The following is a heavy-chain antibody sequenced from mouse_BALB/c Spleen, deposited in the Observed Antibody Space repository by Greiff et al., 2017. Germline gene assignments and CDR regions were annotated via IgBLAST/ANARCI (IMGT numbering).Heavy chain of an antibody. J-gene: IGHJ4*01. D-gene: IGHD1-2*01. Sequence: EVQLVESGAELVKPGASVKLSCTAPGFNIKDTYLHWVKQRTAQGLEWIGRIDPANGNTKYDPKFQDKATITADTSSNTAYLQLSSLTSEDTAVYYCAISDAAGYYAMDYWGQGTSVTVSS. CDR3: AISDAAGYYAMDY. CDR2: IDPANGNT. V-gene: IGHV14-3*02. CDR1: GFNIKDTY.